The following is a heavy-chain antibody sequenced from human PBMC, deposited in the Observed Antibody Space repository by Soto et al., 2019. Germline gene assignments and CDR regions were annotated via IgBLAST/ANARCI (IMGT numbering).Heavy chain of an antibody. CDR1: GGSIRSRSYY. CDR3: ATTYAETAGIWFDP. J-gene: IGHJ5*02. V-gene: IGHV4-39*01. Sequence: SETLSLTCTVSGGSIRSRSYYWGWVRQPPGKGLEWIGSIHDSGTTYYNPSLKSRVTISGDPSKSQFYLTLNSVTAADTAVYYCATTYAETAGIWFDPWGQGTLVTVSS. D-gene: IGHD6-13*01. CDR2: IHDSGTT.